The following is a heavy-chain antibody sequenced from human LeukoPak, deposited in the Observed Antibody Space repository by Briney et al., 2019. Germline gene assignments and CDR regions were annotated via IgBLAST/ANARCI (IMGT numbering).Heavy chain of an antibody. D-gene: IGHD2-15*01. J-gene: IGHJ3*02. CDR3: AREKGYCSGGSCYASGDAFDI. V-gene: IGHV4-61*02. CDR1: GGSISSGSYY. CDR2: IYTSGST. Sequence: SQTLSLTCTVSGGSISSGSYYWSWIRQPAGKGLEWIGRIYTSGSTNYNPSLKSRVTISVDRSKNQFSLKLSSVTAADTAVYYCAREKGYCSGGSCYASGDAFDIWGQGTMVTVSS.